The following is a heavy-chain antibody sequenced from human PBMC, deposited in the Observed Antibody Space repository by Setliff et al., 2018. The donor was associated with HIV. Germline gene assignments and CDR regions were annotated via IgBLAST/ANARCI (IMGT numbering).Heavy chain of an antibody. CDR3: ARFTSGWYGQY. CDR2: IKSKTDGGTT. Sequence: GGSLRLSCAASGFTFSNAWMSWVRQAPGKGLEWVGRIKSKTDGGTTDYAAPVKGRFTISRDDSKNTLYLQMNSLKTEDTAVYYCARFTSGWYGQYWGQGTLVTVSS. D-gene: IGHD6-19*01. V-gene: IGHV3-15*01. CDR1: GFTFSNAW. J-gene: IGHJ4*02.